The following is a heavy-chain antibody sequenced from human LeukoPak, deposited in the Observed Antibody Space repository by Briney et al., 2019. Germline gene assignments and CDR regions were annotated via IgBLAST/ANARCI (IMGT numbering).Heavy chain of an antibody. CDR3: AREYNSLDY. J-gene: IGHJ4*02. V-gene: IGHV3-30*03. CDR2: ISYDGSNK. CDR1: GFTFSSYG. Sequence: PGGSLRLSCAASGFTFSSYGIHWVRQAPGKGLEWVAVISYDGSNKYYADSVKGRFTISRDNSKNTLYLQMNSLRAEDTAVYYCAREYNSLDYWGQGTLVTVST. D-gene: IGHD1-14*01.